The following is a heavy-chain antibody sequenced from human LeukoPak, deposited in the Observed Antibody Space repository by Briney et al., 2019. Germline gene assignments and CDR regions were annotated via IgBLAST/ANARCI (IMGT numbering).Heavy chain of an antibody. CDR2: IYYSGST. D-gene: IGHD3-22*01. J-gene: IGHJ4*02. CDR3: TRGRHDSSGYYYVHFDY. CDR1: GGSMSSSSYY. Sequence: SETLSLTCTVSGGSMSSSSYYWGWIRQPPGKGLEWIGSIYYSGSTYYNPSLKSRVTISVDTSKNQFSLKLSSVTAADTAVYYCTRGRHDSSGYYYVHFDYWGQGTLVTVSS. V-gene: IGHV4-39*07.